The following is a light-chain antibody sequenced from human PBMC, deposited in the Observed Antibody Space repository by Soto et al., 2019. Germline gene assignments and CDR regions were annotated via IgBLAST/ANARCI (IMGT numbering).Light chain of an antibody. CDR2: WAS. V-gene: IGKV4-1*01. CDR1: QSVLYSSNNKNY. J-gene: IGKJ1*01. CDR3: QQYYSTPQT. Sequence: DIVMTQSPDSLAVSLGERATINCKSSQSVLYSSNNKNYLAWYQQKPGQPPKLLIYWASTRESGVPDRFSGSGSVTDFTLTISSLQAEDVAVYDCQQYYSTPQTFGQGTKVEIK.